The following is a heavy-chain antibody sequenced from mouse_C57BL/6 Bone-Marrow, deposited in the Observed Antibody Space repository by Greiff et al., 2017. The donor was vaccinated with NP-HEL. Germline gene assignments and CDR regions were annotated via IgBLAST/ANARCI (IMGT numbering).Heavy chain of an antibody. CDR1: GFNIKDDY. V-gene: IGHV14-4*01. Sequence: LVESGAELVRPGASVKLSCTASGFNIKDDYMHWVKQRPEQGLEWIGWIDPENGDTEYASKFQGKATITADTSSNTAYLQLSSLTSEDTAVYYCTLTGFDYWGQGTTLTVSS. J-gene: IGHJ2*01. D-gene: IGHD4-1*01. CDR2: IDPENGDT. CDR3: TLTGFDY.